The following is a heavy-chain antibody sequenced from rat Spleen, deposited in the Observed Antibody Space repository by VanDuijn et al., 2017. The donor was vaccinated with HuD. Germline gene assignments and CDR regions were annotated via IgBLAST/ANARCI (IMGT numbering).Heavy chain of an antibody. CDR2: IWGDGST. V-gene: IGHV2-1*01. Sequence: QVQLKESGPGLVKPSLTLSLTCTVSGFSLPSNRVHWVRQSPEKGLEWMGGIWGDGSTDYNSALKSRLSISRDTSKSQVFLKMNNLQTEDTAMYFCARSDYSSPYYFDYWGQGVMVTVSS. CDR3: ARSDYSSPYYFDY. D-gene: IGHD1-2*01. J-gene: IGHJ2*01. CDR1: GFSLPSNR.